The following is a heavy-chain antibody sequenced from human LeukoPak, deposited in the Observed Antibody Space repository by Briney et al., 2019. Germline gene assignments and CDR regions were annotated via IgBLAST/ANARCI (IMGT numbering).Heavy chain of an antibody. CDR2: ISYDGSNK. CDR1: GFTFSSYA. D-gene: IGHD2-2*01. CDR3: ARGLYCSSTSCYLGVDY. J-gene: IGHJ4*02. Sequence: PGGSLRLSCAASGFTFSSYAMHWVRQAPGKGLEWVAVISYDGSNKYYADSVKGRFTISRDNSKNTLYLQMNSLRAEDTAVYYCARGLYCSSTSCYLGVDYWGQGTLVTVSS. V-gene: IGHV3-30-3*01.